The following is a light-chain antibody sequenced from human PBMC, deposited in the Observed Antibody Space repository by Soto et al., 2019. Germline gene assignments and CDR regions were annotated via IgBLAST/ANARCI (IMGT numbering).Light chain of an antibody. J-gene: IGKJ5*01. CDR2: EAS. CDR1: HDISTF. V-gene: IGKV1-9*01. Sequence: IQLTQSPSSLSASIGDRVTITCRASHDISTFLAWYQQKPGKAPKLLIYEASTLQSGVPSRFSGSGSGTEFTLTISGLLPEDFAAYHCQQLYTLPFTFGQGTRPEI. CDR3: QQLYTLPFT.